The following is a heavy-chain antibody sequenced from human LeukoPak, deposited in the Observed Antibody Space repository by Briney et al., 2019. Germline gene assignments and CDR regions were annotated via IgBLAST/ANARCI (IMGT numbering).Heavy chain of an antibody. Sequence: PSETLSLTCTVSGGSISSSSYYWGWIRQPPGKGLEWIGSIYYSGSTYYNPSLKSRVTISVDTSKNQFSLKLSSVTAADTAVYYCARESWDVLRYFRYMDVWGKGTTVTVSS. D-gene: IGHD3-9*01. CDR1: GGSISSSSYY. V-gene: IGHV4-39*07. CDR3: ARESWDVLRYFRYMDV. J-gene: IGHJ6*03. CDR2: IYYSGST.